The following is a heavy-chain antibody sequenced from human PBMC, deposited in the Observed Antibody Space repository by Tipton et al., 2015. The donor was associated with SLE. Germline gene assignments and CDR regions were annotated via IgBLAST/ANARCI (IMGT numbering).Heavy chain of an antibody. J-gene: IGHJ6*03. D-gene: IGHD3-10*01. V-gene: IGHV3-23*05. CDR2: RVYYGTRR. CDR1: DFTFRSSS. Sequence: SLRLSCVASDFTFRSSSMAWVRRAPGRGLEWVSRVYYGTRRYSRDSVKGRFTISRDNSKNTLYLQMNSLRAEDSAVYYCAKGTYTMVRGIVGLRHYYSYMDVWGKGTTVTVSS. CDR3: AKGTYTMVRGIVGLRHYYSYMDV.